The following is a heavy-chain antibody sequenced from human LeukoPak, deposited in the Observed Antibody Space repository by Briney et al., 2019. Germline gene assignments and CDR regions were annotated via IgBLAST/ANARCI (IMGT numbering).Heavy chain of an antibody. D-gene: IGHD1-26*01. Sequence: SEPQSLTCAVYGGSFSGYYWSWIRQPPGKGLEWIGEINHSGSTNYNPSLKSRVTISVDTSKNQFSLKLSSVTAADAAVYYCVRDRELNYWGQGTLVTVSS. CDR1: GGSFSGYY. CDR2: INHSGST. CDR3: VRDRELNY. V-gene: IGHV4-34*01. J-gene: IGHJ4*02.